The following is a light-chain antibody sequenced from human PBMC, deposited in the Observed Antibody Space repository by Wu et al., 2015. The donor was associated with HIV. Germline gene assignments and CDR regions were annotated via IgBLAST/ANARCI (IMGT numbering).Light chain of an antibody. J-gene: IGKJ3*01. V-gene: IGKV3-20*01. CDR3: QQCGTSPVT. CDR1: QSVNNNY. Sequence: EIVLTQSPGTLSLSPGERATLSCRASQSVNNNYLAWYQQKPGQAPRPLIYGASRRATGIPDRFSGSGSGTDFTLTISRLEPEDFAVYYCQQCGTSPVTFGPGTKVDIK. CDR2: GAS.